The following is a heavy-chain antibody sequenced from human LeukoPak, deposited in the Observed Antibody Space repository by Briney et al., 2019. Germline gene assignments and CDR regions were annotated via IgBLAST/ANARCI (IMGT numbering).Heavy chain of an antibody. J-gene: IGHJ4*02. D-gene: IGHD3-9*01. CDR1: GYIFSTSW. Sequence: GESLKISCKGSGYIFSTSWIGWVRRMPGKDLEWMGIIYPDDSETTYSPSFEGQVTISADKSVRTAYLQWSSLKASDTAMYYCARTLTGVFDYWGQGTLVTVSS. V-gene: IGHV5-51*01. CDR3: ARTLTGVFDY. CDR2: IYPDDSET.